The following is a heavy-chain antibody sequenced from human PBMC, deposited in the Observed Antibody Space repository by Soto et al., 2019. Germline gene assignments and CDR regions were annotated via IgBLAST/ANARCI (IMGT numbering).Heavy chain of an antibody. CDR3: ARQSGNYNPSLDY. CDR2: IDPSDSYT. J-gene: IGHJ4*02. D-gene: IGHD1-26*01. Sequence: GASLKLSCKRSGYRFTGYCISWLRQLPGKGLEWMGSIDPSDSYTRYSPSFQGHVTLSADKSINTAYLQWSSLKASDTAIYYCARQSGNYNPSLDYWGQGTLVTVS. V-gene: IGHV5-10-1*01. CDR1: GYRFTGYC.